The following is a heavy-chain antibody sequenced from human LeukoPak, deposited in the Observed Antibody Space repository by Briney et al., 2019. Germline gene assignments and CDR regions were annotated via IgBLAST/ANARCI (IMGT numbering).Heavy chain of an antibody. Sequence: GGSLRLSCAASGITFSNYAMSWVRQAPGKGLEWVSIIGYRGGSIYYAYSVKGRFTISRDNSKNTLSLQMNGLRPEDTAVYYCAKSWGSTRPYYNYMDVWGKGTTVTVSS. J-gene: IGHJ6*03. CDR2: IGYRGGSI. CDR1: GITFSNYA. CDR3: AKSWGSTRPYYNYMDV. V-gene: IGHV3-23*01. D-gene: IGHD1-26*01.